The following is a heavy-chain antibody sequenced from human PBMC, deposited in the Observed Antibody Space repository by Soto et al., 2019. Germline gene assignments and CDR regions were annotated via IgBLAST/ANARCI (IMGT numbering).Heavy chain of an antibody. J-gene: IGHJ4*02. D-gene: IGHD2-2*01. CDR1: VGSISSYY. CDR3: ARACSSNSCYDVFDY. CDR2: IYYSGST. Sequence: PSETLSLTCTVSVGSISSYYWSWIRQPPGKGLEWIGDIYYSGSTNYNRSLKSRVTISVDTAKDQFSLKLSSVTAADTAVYYCARACSSNSCYDVFDYWGPGTLVTVSS. V-gene: IGHV4-59*01.